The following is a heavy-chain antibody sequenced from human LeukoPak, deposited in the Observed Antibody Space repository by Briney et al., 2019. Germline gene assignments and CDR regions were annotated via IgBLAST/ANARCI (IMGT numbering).Heavy chain of an antibody. V-gene: IGHV3-21*04. CDR3: AKPRDYYGPFAY. CDR2: ISSSSSYI. D-gene: IGHD3-10*01. J-gene: IGHJ4*02. Sequence: GGSLRLSCAASGFTFSSYSMNWVRQAPGKGLEWVSFISSSSSYIYYADSVKGRFTISRDNAKNSLYLQMNSLRAEDTAVYYCAKPRDYYGPFAYWGQGTLVTVSS. CDR1: GFTFSSYS.